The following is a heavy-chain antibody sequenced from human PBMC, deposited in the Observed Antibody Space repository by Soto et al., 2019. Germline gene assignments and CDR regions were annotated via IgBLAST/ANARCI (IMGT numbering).Heavy chain of an antibody. D-gene: IGHD3-10*01. CDR3: SRSGGERLLWFGDYYYGMDV. CDR2: ISSSSSYI. V-gene: IGHV3-21*01. CDR1: GFTFSSYS. J-gene: IGHJ6*02. Sequence: PGGSLRLSCAASGFTFSSYSMNWVRQAPGKGLEWVSSISSSSSYIYYADSVKGRFTISRDNAKNSLYLQMNSLRAEDTAVYYCSRSGGERLLWFGDYYYGMDVWGQGTTVTVSS.